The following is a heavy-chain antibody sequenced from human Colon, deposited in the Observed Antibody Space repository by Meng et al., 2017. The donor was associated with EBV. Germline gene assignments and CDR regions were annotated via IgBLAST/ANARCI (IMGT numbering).Heavy chain of an antibody. CDR1: GFTFNKYW. CDR3: VRDDDTLKWTGPHFDH. V-gene: IGHV3-74*01. D-gene: IGHD1-1*01. J-gene: IGHJ4*02. CDR2: ISGDGTIT. Sequence: EVQLVQSAGGSVQPGGSLRLSCAASGFTFNKYWIQWVRQVPGKGLVWVSRISGDGTITTYADSVKGRFTIFRDNGKNTLYLQMNSLRVQDTGVYYCVRDDDTLKWTGPHFDHWGRGALVTVYS.